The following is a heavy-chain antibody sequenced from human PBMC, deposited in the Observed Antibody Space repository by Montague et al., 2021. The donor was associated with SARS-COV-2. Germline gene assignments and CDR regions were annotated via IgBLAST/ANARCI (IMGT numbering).Heavy chain of an antibody. V-gene: IGHV4-38-2*02. D-gene: IGHD3-10*01. J-gene: IGHJ4*02. CDR1: GYSINSNYY. Sequence: SETLSLTCTVSGYSINSNYYWGWIRQPPGKGLEWIGCSYHSGTTHYHPSLKSRVTIPLDTSNNHFSLKVTSVTAADTAVYYCARAPYYGPGTPYQFDYWGRGTLVTVSS. CDR3: ARAPYYGPGTPYQFDY. CDR2: SYHSGTT.